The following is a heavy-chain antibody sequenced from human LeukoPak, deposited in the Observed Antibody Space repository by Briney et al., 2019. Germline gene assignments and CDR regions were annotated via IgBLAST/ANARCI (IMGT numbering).Heavy chain of an antibody. CDR3: ATLVRSGSYYWRWFDP. CDR2: LYYSGST. D-gene: IGHD1-26*01. V-gene: IGHV4-39*07. Sequence: SETLSLACTVSGGSISSSSYYWGWIRQPPGKGLEWIGSLYYSGSTYYNPSLKSRVTISIDTSKNQFSLKLTSVTAADTAVFYCATLVRSGSYYWRWFDPWGQGTLVTVSS. CDR1: GGSISSSSYY. J-gene: IGHJ5*02.